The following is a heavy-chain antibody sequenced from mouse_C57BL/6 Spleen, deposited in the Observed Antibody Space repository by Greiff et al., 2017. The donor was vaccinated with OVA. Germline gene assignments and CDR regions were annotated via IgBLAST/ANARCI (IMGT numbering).Heavy chain of an antibody. CDR3: AGTAQGYWYFDV. Sequence: EVQLQESGPGLVKPSQSLSLTCSATGYSITSGYYWNWIRQFPGNKLEWMGYISYDGSNNYNPSLKNRISITRDTSKNQFFLKLNSVTTEDTAADYCAGTAQGYWYFDVWGTGTTVTVSS. CDR2: ISYDGSN. J-gene: IGHJ1*03. CDR1: GYSITSGYY. V-gene: IGHV3-6*01. D-gene: IGHD3-2*02.